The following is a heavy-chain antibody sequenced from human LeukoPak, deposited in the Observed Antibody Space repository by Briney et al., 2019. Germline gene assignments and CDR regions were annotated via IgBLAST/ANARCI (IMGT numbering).Heavy chain of an antibody. D-gene: IGHD3/OR15-3a*01. Sequence: SETLSLTCAVYGGSFSGYYWSWIRQPPGRGLEWIGEINHSGSTNYNPSLKSRVTISVDTSKNQFSLKLSSVTAADTAVYYCARHDGTGQYNPLDYWGQGTRVIVSS. V-gene: IGHV4-34*01. J-gene: IGHJ4*02. CDR2: INHSGST. CDR1: GGSFSGYY. CDR3: ARHDGTGQYNPLDY.